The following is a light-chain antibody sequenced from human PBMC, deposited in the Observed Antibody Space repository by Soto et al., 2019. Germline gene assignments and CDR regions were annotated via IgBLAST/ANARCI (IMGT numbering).Light chain of an antibody. CDR2: DAS. J-gene: IGKJ1*01. Sequence: EIVMTQSPATLSVSPGARVTLSCRASQTISTNLAWYQHKPGQPPSLLIYDASTRATGIPARFSGSGSGTEFTLTISSLQSEDYAVYYCQQYNNWPPTFGQGTKVDI. CDR1: QTISTN. V-gene: IGKV3-15*01. CDR3: QQYNNWPPT.